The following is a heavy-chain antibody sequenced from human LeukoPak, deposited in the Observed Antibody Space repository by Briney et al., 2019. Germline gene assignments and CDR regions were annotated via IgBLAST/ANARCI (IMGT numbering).Heavy chain of an antibody. CDR1: GFTFSDHA. J-gene: IGHJ4*02. CDR3: VRQKKSHGNFDY. CDR2: VGIAADT. V-gene: IGHV3-13*01. D-gene: IGHD1-26*01. Sequence: GGSLRLSCAASGFTFSDHAMHRVRQAPGKGLEWVSAVGIAADTFYPGSVKGRFTISRENAKNSLYLQMNSLRVEDTAVYYCVRQKKSHGNFDYWGRGTLVTVSS.